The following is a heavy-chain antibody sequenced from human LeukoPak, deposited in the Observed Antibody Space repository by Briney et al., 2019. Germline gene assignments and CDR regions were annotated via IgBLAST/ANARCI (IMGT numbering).Heavy chain of an antibody. CDR3: AKVAKYYYGSETYYFFEH. D-gene: IGHD3-10*01. CDR1: GFTFISYS. CDR2: ISGSGGST. V-gene: IGHV3-23*01. J-gene: IGHJ6*02. Sequence: RGSLRLSCAASGFTFISYSMNSVRQTPGKGLEWVSAISGSGGSTYYADSVKGRFTISRDNSKNTLYLQMNSLRVEDTAVYYCAKVAKYYYGSETYYFFEHWGQGTTVTASS.